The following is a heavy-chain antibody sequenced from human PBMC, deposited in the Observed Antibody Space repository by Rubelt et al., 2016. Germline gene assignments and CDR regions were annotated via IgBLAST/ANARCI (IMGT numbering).Heavy chain of an antibody. CDR3: ARQGDPWIYWYFDL. CDR2: INTNTGNP. Sequence: QVQLVQSGSELKKPGASVKVSCKASGYTFTSYAMNWVRQAPGQGLEWMGWINTNTGNPTYAHVLAGLFVCSLDTSVSTAYLQISSLKAEGTAVYYSARQGDPWIYWYFDLWGRGTLVTVSS. D-gene: IGHD3-16*01. V-gene: IGHV7-4-1*02. CDR1: GYTFTSYA. J-gene: IGHJ2*01.